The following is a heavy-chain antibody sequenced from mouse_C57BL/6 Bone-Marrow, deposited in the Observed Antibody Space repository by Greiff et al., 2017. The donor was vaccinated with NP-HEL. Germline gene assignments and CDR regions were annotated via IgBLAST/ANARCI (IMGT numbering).Heavy chain of an antibody. CDR1: GYTFTSYW. J-gene: IGHJ2*01. D-gene: IGHD1-1*01. Sequence: QVHVKQPGAELVKPGASVKMSCKASGYTFTSYWITWVKQRPGQGLEWIGDIYPGSGSTNYNEKFKSKATLTVDTSSSTAYMQLSSLTSEDSAVYYCARPLIPYYYGSDYWGQGTTLTVSS. CDR3: ARPLIPYYYGSDY. V-gene: IGHV1-55*01. CDR2: IYPGSGST.